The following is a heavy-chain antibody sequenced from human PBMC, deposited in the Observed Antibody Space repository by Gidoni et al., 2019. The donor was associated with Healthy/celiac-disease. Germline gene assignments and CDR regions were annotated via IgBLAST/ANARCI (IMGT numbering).Heavy chain of an antibody. J-gene: IGHJ4*02. Sequence: QVQLVQSGAEVKKPGSSVKVSCKASGGTFSSYAISWVRQAPGQGLEWMGRLIPILGIANYEQKFQGRVTITADKSTSTAYMELSSLRSEDTAVYYCAREGLIVVVTASILDYWGQGTLVTVSS. CDR1: GGTFSSYA. CDR3: AREGLIVVVTASILDY. CDR2: LIPILGIA. D-gene: IGHD2-21*02. V-gene: IGHV1-69*04.